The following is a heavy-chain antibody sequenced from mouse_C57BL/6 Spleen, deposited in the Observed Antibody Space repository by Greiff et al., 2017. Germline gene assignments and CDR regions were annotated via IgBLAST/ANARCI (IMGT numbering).Heavy chain of an antibody. D-gene: IGHD1-1*01. CDR1: GFNIKDYY. V-gene: IGHV14-1*01. CDR2: IDPEDGDT. Sequence: VQLQQSGAELVRPGASVKLSCTASGFNIKDYYMHWVKQRPEQGLEWIGRIDPEDGDTEYAPKFQGKATMTADTSSNTAYLQLSSLTSEDTAVYYCTTTEYYYGSSYPFAYWGQGTLVTVSA. J-gene: IGHJ3*01. CDR3: TTTEYYYGSSYPFAY.